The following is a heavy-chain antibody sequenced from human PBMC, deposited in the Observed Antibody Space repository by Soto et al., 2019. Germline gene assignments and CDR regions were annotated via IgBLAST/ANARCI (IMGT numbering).Heavy chain of an antibody. CDR3: ARLPSSIAAAGKVDYYYGMDV. D-gene: IGHD6-13*01. V-gene: IGHV4-59*01. J-gene: IGHJ6*02. Sequence: SETLSLTCTVSGGSISSYYWSWIRQPPGKGLEWIGYIYYSGSTNYNPSLKSRVTISVDTSRNQFSLKLSSVTAADTAVYYCARLPSSIAAAGKVDYYYGMDVWGQGTTVTVSS. CDR1: GGSISSYY. CDR2: IYYSGST.